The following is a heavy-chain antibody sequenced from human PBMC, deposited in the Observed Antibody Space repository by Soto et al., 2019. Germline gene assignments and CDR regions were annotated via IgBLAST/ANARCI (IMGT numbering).Heavy chain of an antibody. J-gene: IGHJ5*02. CDR3: ARLLDRWFDA. CDR2: TRHKADSYTT. D-gene: IGHD3-3*01. Sequence: EVQLVESGGGLVQPGGSLRLSCAASGFTFSDHYMDWVRQAPGKGLEWVGRTRHKADSYTTEYAASVKGRFTISRDDSKNSLYLQMNSLKTEDTAVYYCARLLDRWFDAWGQGILVTVSS. CDR1: GFTFSDHY. V-gene: IGHV3-72*01.